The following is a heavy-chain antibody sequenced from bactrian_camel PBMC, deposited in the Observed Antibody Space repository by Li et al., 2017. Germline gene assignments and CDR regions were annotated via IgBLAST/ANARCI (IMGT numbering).Heavy chain of an antibody. J-gene: IGHJ4*01. Sequence: HVQLVESGGGSVRAGGSLRLSCVASGYDFTSACMAWFRQAPGKEREGVANLDNGDGSTKYADPVKGRFTISKDNAKNTLYLQMNSLKPEDTAMYYCAAAPYVGASGYCYAHLVTEYSNSGQGTQVTVS. CDR3: AAAPYVGASGYCYAHLVTEYSN. CDR2: LDNGDGST. V-gene: IGHV3S1*01. CDR1: GYDFTSAC. D-gene: IGHD1*01.